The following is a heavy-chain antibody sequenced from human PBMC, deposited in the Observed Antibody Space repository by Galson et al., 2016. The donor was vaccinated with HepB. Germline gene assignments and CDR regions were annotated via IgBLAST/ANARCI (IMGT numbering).Heavy chain of an antibody. CDR1: GYRFSGQA. J-gene: IGHJ4*02. CDR2: ISYDGTYQ. V-gene: IGHV3-30*04. D-gene: IGHD1-26*01. CDR3: ARDPIAGAPDYFDY. Sequence: SLRLSCAASGYRFSGQAMHWVRQAPGKGLEWVAVISYDGTYQLYADSVRGRFTISRDNSTNTLYLQMDRLTTDDTAVYYCARDPIAGAPDYFDYWGQGTLVTVSS.